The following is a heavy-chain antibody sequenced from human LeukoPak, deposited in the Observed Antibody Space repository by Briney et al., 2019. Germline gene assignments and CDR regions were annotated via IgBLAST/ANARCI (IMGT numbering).Heavy chain of an antibody. CDR2: IGSSSTYI. CDR3: AGDYDFWSGYSEPFDP. V-gene: IGHV3-21*01. D-gene: IGHD3-3*01. CDR1: GFTFSSYS. Sequence: GGSLRLSCAASGFTFSSYSMNWVRQAPGKGLEWVSSIGSSSTYIYYADSVRGRFTISRDNAKNSLYLQMNSLRAEDTAVYYCAGDYDFWSGYSEPFDPWGQGTLVTVSS. J-gene: IGHJ5*02.